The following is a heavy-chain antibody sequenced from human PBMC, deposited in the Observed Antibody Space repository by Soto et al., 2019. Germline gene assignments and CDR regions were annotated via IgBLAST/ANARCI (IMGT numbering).Heavy chain of an antibody. Sequence: GGSLRLSCVASGFTFSTYAMYWVRQAPGKGLEWVSAISGSDGTTSYVDSVKGRFTISRDSSKNTLYLQMNRLGAEDTAIYYCAKGFTPTYSGSYCAFWGQGTKVTVYS. CDR2: ISGSDGTT. D-gene: IGHD1-26*01. J-gene: IGHJ4*02. CDR3: AKGFTPTYSGSYCAF. CDR1: GFTFSTYA. V-gene: IGHV3-23*01.